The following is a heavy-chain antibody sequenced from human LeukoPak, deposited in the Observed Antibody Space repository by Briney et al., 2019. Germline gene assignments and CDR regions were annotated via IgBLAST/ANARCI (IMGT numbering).Heavy chain of an antibody. CDR1: GYRFSPYW. J-gene: IGHJ4*02. CDR3: TRENYVPDS. Sequence: GGSLRPSCAASGYRFSPYWMSWVRQTPGKGLEWVASISDGGRATYYGDSVRGRFTISRDDARNSLFLQMNGLRADDTAVYYCTRENYVPDSRGQGTLVTASS. CDR2: ISDGGRAT. V-gene: IGHV3-7*03. D-gene: IGHD3-10*02.